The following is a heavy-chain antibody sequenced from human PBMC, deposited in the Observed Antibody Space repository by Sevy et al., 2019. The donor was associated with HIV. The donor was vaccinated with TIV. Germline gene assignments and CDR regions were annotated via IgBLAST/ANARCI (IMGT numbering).Heavy chain of an antibody. V-gene: IGHV3-21*06. CDR3: ARAYARPYYYASNNWYFDL. J-gene: IGHJ2*01. CDR1: GFTLSSYN. D-gene: IGHD3-10*01. CDR2: ISSSSSNI. Sequence: GGSLRLSCAASGFTLSSYNMNWVRQAPGKGLEWVSSISSSSSNIYYANSIKGRFTISRDNAKNSLYLQMNSLRAEDTAVYYCARAYARPYYYASNNWYFDLWGRGTLVTVSS.